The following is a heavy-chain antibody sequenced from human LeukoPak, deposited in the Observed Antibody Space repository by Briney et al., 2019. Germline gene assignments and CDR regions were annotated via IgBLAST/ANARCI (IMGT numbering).Heavy chain of an antibody. Sequence: GGSLRLSCAASGFTFSDYYVSWIRQAPGKGLEWVSYISSSGSTIHYADSVKGRFTISRDNAKNSLYLQMNSLRAEDTAVYYCARERSITIFGEGRYYGMDVWGQGTTVTVSS. CDR3: ARERSITIFGEGRYYGMDV. CDR1: GFTFSDYY. D-gene: IGHD3-3*01. CDR2: ISSSGSTI. J-gene: IGHJ6*02. V-gene: IGHV3-11*01.